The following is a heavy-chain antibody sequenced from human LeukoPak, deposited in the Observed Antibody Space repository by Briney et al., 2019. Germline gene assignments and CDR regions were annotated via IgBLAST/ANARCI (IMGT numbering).Heavy chain of an antibody. V-gene: IGHV3-74*01. D-gene: IGHD6-13*01. J-gene: IGHJ4*02. CDR3: ARDSRIAAAGSYFDY. CDR1: GTTFSTYW. Sequence: PGGSLRLSCVVSGTTFSTYWMHWVRQGPGKGLVCGSRIDTGGSNTLYADSVRGRFTVSRDNAKNTLYLQMNSLRAEDTAVYYCARDSRIAAAGSYFDYWGQGTLVTVSS. CDR2: IDTGGSNT.